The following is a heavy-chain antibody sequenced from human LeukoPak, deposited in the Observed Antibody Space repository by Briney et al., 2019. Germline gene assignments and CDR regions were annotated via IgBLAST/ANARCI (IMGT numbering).Heavy chain of an antibody. CDR2: ISAYNGNT. CDR3: AKAPPNSYYYYYGVDV. D-gene: IGHD5-18*01. V-gene: IGHV1-18*01. CDR1: GYTFTTYG. J-gene: IGHJ6*02. Sequence: GASVKVSCKASGYTFTTYGISWVRQAPGQRLEWMGWISAYNGNTNYAQQFQDRVTMSTDTSMSTAYMELRSLRSDDTAVYYCAKAPPNSYYYYYGVDVWGQGTTVTVSS.